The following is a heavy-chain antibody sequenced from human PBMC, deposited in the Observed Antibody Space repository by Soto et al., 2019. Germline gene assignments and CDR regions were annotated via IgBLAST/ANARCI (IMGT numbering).Heavy chain of an antibody. D-gene: IGHD2-15*01. CDR3: ARVRGEYCSGGSCPNYGMDV. Sequence: QVQLQESGPGLVKPSETLSLTCTVSGGSISSYYWSWIRQPPGKGLEWSGYIYYRGSTNYNPSLKSRVTISVDPSRHQFSLKLSSVTAADTAVYDCARVRGEYCSGGSCPNYGMDVWGQGTTVTVSS. J-gene: IGHJ6*02. CDR1: GGSISSYY. CDR2: IYYRGST. V-gene: IGHV4-59*01.